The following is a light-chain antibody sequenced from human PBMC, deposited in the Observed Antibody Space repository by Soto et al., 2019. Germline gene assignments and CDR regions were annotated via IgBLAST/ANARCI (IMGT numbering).Light chain of an antibody. CDR2: EGN. Sequence: QSALTQPASVSGSPGQSITISCTGTSNDVGSYDLVSWYQQHPGKAPKLIIFEGNKRPSWVSNRFSGSKSGNTASLTIAGLQPEDEADYYCCSYADVTTYVFGNGTSSPS. V-gene: IGLV2-23*01. J-gene: IGLJ1*01. CDR1: SNDVGSYDL. CDR3: CSYADVTTYV.